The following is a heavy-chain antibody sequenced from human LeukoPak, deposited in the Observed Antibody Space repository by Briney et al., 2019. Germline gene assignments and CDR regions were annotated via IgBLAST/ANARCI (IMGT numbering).Heavy chain of an antibody. D-gene: IGHD1-7*01. CDR2: INDRGRA. CDR3: ARRWNYGRNYYIDV. Sequence: SETLSLTCAVYGGSFSNYYRNWIRQTPGKGLEWLGEINDRGRANYNPSLMSRVTVSVDTSKNQFSLRLTSVTATDTAIYYCARRWNYGRNYYIDVWGKGATVSVSS. J-gene: IGHJ6*03. CDR1: GGSFSNYY. V-gene: IGHV4-34*01.